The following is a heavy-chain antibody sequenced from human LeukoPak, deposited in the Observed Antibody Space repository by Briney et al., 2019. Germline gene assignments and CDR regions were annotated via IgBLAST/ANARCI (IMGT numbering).Heavy chain of an antibody. V-gene: IGHV3-23*01. CDR1: GFTFSSYA. Sequence: GGSLRLSCAASGFTFSSYAMSWVRQAPGKGLEWVSAISGSGGSTYYADSVKGRFTISRDNSKNTLYLQMNSLRAEDTAVYYCAKEGELSATGYYDSSGYHDYWGQGTLVTVSS. D-gene: IGHD3-22*01. CDR2: ISGSGGST. CDR3: AKEGELSATGYYDSSGYHDY. J-gene: IGHJ4*02.